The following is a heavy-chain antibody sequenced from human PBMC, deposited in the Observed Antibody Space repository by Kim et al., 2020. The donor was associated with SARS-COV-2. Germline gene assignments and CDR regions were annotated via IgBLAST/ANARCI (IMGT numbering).Heavy chain of an antibody. D-gene: IGHD3-3*01. V-gene: IGHV1-2*02. J-gene: IGHJ4*02. CDR1: GYTFTGYY. Sequence: ASVKVSCKASGYTFTGYYMHWVRQAPGQGLEWMGWINPNSGGTNYAQKFQGRVTMTRDTSISTAYMELSRLRSDDTAVYYCARGPIWSGLDMGRFDYWGQGTLVTVSS. CDR3: ARGPIWSGLDMGRFDY. CDR2: INPNSGGT.